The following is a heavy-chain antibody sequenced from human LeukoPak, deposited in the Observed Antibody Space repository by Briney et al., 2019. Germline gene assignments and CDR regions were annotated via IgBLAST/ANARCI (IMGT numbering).Heavy chain of an antibody. CDR3: ARDGNSGYDLTYYYGMDV. Sequence: GGSLRLSCAASGFSFSSFAMHWVRQALGKGLEWVAVTPYDGNNKYYADSVKGRFTISRDNSKNTLYLQMNSLRPEDTALYYCARDGNSGYDLTYYYGMDVWGQGTTVTVSS. J-gene: IGHJ6*02. CDR2: TPYDGNNK. CDR1: GFSFSSFA. V-gene: IGHV3-30-3*01. D-gene: IGHD5-12*01.